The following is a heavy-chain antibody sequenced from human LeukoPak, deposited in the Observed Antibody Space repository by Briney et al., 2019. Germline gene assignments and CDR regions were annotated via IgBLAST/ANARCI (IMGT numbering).Heavy chain of an antibody. CDR1: GFTFSSYG. CDR2: IRYDGSNK. J-gene: IGHJ4*02. Sequence: GGSLRLSCAASGFTFSSYGMHWVRQAPGKGLEWVAFIRYDGSNKYYADSVKGRFTISRDNSKNTLYLQMNSLRAEDTAAYYCAKDQLYCSSTSCRYFDYWGQGTLVTVSS. V-gene: IGHV3-30*02. D-gene: IGHD2-2*01. CDR3: AKDQLYCSSTSCRYFDY.